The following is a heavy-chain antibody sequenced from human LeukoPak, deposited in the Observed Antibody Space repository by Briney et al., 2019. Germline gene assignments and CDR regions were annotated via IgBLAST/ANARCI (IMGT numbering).Heavy chain of an antibody. V-gene: IGHV4-59*11. J-gene: IGHJ6*03. CDR2: ISNSGSN. CDR3: GRDALVGYFSYYYMDV. D-gene: IGHD2-15*01. CDR1: GVSISSHY. Sequence: SETLSLTCTGSGVSISSHYWTWLRQSPVKGLEWIGDISNSGSNSYNPSLKSRVTISIDTSKNQFSLKLSSVTAADTAVYYCGRDALVGYFSYYYMDVWGKGTTVTVSS.